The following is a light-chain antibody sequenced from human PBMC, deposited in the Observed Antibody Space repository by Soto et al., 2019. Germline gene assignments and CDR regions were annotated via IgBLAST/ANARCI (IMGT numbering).Light chain of an antibody. CDR3: QQYINYSWT. J-gene: IGKJ1*01. Sequence: DIPMTQSPSTLSASVGDTVTITCRASRSISTWLAWYQQKPGKAPKLLIYQATNLESGVPSRFSGSGSGTEFTLTISSLQPDDFATYYGQQYINYSWTFGPGTKVEIK. V-gene: IGKV1-5*03. CDR1: RSISTW. CDR2: QAT.